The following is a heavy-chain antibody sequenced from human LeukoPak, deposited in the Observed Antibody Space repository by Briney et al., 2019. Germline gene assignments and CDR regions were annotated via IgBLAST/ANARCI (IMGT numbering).Heavy chain of an antibody. V-gene: IGHV3-7*05. CDR2: IKEDGSEK. CDR3: ARGGFTRFDY. CDR1: GFSFTSYW. D-gene: IGHD3-3*01. Sequence: PGGSLRLSCAASGFSFTSYWMSWVRQAPGKGLEWVASIKEDGSEKYYADSVKGRFSISRDNAKNSLSLQMNSLRVEDTAVYYCARGGFTRFDYWGQGTLVTVSS. J-gene: IGHJ4*02.